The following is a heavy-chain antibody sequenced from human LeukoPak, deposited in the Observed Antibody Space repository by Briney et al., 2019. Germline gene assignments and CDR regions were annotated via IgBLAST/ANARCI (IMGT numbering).Heavy chain of an antibody. D-gene: IGHD3-10*01. Sequence: PSETLSLTCTVSGGSISSYYWSWIRQPAGKGLEWIGRIYTSGSTNYNPSLKSRVTMSVDTSKNQFSLKLSSVTAADTAVYYCSGYGSGSYYNRDAFDVWGQGTMVTVSS. J-gene: IGHJ3*01. CDR3: SGYGSGSYYNRDAFDV. CDR2: IYTSGST. V-gene: IGHV4-4*07. CDR1: GGSISSYY.